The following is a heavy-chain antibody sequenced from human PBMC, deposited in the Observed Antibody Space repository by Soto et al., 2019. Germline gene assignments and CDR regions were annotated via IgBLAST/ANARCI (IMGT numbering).Heavy chain of an antibody. CDR2: IYSTGRT. CDR3: ARGSYYDTSGAFDH. D-gene: IGHD3-22*01. V-gene: IGHV4-39*01. CDR1: GVSVSDKDSY. J-gene: IGHJ4*02. Sequence: KASETLSLTCNVSGVSVSDKDSYWGWVRQPPGKGPEWIATIYSTGRTDFHPSLKSRLTISADTSKNQISLKLDSVTAADVAVYYCARGSYYDTSGAFDHWGQGTLVTVSS.